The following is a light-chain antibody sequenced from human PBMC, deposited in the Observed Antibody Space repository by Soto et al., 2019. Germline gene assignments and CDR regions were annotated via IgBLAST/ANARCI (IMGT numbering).Light chain of an antibody. Sequence: EIVLTQSPGTLSLSPGERATLSCRASQSVSSSYLAWYQQKPGQAPRLLIYGASSRATGIPDRFSGSGSGTDFTLTISTLEPEDFAVYYCQQYGSSYTFGQGTKREIK. CDR3: QQYGSSYT. J-gene: IGKJ2*01. V-gene: IGKV3-20*01. CDR2: GAS. CDR1: QSVSSSY.